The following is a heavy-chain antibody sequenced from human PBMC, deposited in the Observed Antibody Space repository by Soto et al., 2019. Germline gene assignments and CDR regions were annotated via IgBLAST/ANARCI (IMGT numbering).Heavy chain of an antibody. Sequence: SETLSLTCTVSGASIGSGDYYWSWIRQHPGKGLEWIGYIYYSGGTYYNPSLKSRVTISVDTSKNQFSLKLSSVTAADTAVYYCARVNPSGLLWFGELFRSYYYYGMDVWGQGTTVT. J-gene: IGHJ6*02. CDR2: IYYSGGT. V-gene: IGHV4-31*02. CDR1: GASIGSGDYY. CDR3: ARVNPSGLLWFGELFRSYYYYGMDV. D-gene: IGHD3-10*01.